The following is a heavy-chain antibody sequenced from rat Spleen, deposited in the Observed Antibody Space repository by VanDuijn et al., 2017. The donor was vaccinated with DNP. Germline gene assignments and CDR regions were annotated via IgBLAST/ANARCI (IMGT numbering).Heavy chain of an antibody. Sequence: EVQLVESGGGLVQPGRSMRLSCAASGFTFSDYYLAWVRQAPTRGLEWVASISGGGGNTYYQDSVKGRFTISRDNAKSTLYLQMNSLRSEDTATYYCTNDWELYYWGQGVMVTVSS. V-gene: IGHV5-25*01. CDR2: ISGGGGNT. J-gene: IGHJ2*01. CDR1: GFTFSDYY. D-gene: IGHD5-1*01. CDR3: TNDWELYY.